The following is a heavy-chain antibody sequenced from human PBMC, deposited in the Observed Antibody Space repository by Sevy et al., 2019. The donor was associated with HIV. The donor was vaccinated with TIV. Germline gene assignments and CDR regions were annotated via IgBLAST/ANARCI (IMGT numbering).Heavy chain of an antibody. CDR3: ARLTGYEPYSYYALDV. CDR2: IYPGDSDP. Sequence: GKSLKISCEGSGYSFTHYWIAWVRQIPGKGLEWMGIIYPGDSDPTYSPSFQGQVTISADKSINIAYLQWSRLKASDTAMSYCARLTGYEPYSYYALDVWGQGTTVTVSS. D-gene: IGHD5-12*01. J-gene: IGHJ6*02. V-gene: IGHV5-51*01. CDR1: GYSFTHYW.